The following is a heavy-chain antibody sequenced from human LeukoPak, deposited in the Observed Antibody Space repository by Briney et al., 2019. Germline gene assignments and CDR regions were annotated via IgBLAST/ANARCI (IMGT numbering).Heavy chain of an antibody. Sequence: GESLKISCKASGYNFANHWIAWVRLMPGKGLEWMGTIYPGDSDTRYRPSFQGQVTISADKSITTAYLQWSTLKASDTAMYYCTLRGDSNYYDYWGQGTLVTVSS. CDR1: GYNFANHW. CDR3: TLRGDSNYYDY. V-gene: IGHV5-51*01. J-gene: IGHJ4*02. D-gene: IGHD3-10*01. CDR2: IYPGDSDT.